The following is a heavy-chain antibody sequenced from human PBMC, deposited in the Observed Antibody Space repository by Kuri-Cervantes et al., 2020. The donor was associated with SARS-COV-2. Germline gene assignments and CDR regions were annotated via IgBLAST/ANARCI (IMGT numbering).Heavy chain of an antibody. D-gene: IGHD6-13*01. Sequence: SVKVSCKASGGTFSSYAISWVRQAPGQGLEWIGGIIPIFGTANYAQKFQGRVTITADESTSTAYMELRSLRSDDTAVYYCARDRIAAAGFSCQEYWGQGTLVTVSS. V-gene: IGHV1-69*13. J-gene: IGHJ4*02. CDR3: ARDRIAAAGFSCQEY. CDR2: IIPIFGTA. CDR1: GGTFSSYA.